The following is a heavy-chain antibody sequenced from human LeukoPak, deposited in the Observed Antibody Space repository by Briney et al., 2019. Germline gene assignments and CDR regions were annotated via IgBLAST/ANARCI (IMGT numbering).Heavy chain of an antibody. CDR2: INDVGDDT. J-gene: IGHJ4*02. D-gene: IGHD2-2*01. Sequence: GGSLRLSCAASEFTFSLYAMNWVRQAPGKGLEWVSYINDVGDDTHYADSVKGRFTISRDNAKNTLYLQMNSLRAEDTAVYYCARDTFQPGRIDCWGQGTLVIVSS. V-gene: IGHV3-21*05. CDR3: ARDTFQPGRIDC. CDR1: EFTFSLYA.